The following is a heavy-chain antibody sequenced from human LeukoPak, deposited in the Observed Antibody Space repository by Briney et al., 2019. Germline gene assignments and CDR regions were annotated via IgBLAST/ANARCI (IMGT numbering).Heavy chain of an antibody. Sequence: GGSLRLSCAASGFTFSSYEMNWVRQAPGKGLEWVSYISSSGSTIYYADSVKGRFTISRDNAKNSLYLQMNSLRAEDTAVYYCARDPGAMGFDYWGQGTLVTVSS. V-gene: IGHV3-48*03. CDR1: GFTFSSYE. J-gene: IGHJ4*02. CDR2: ISSSGSTI. D-gene: IGHD1-26*01. CDR3: ARDPGAMGFDY.